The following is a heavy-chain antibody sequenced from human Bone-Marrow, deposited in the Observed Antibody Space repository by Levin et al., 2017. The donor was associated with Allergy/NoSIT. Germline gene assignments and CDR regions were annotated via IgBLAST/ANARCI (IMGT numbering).Heavy chain of an antibody. CDR3: ARDPTVRGVSPPGDYGMDV. D-gene: IGHD3-10*01. Sequence: PSETLSLTCTVSGGSVSSGSYYWSWIRQPPGKGLEWIGYIYYSGSTNYNPSLKSRVTISVDTSKNQFSLKLSSVTAADTAVYYCARDPTVRGVSPPGDYGMDVWGQGTTVTVSS. CDR1: GGSVSSGSYY. V-gene: IGHV4-61*01. J-gene: IGHJ6*02. CDR2: IYYSGST.